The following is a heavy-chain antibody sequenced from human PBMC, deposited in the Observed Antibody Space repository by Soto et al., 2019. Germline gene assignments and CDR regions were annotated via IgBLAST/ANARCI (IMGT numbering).Heavy chain of an antibody. CDR1: GGSISSYY. D-gene: IGHD5-18*01. CDR3: ARDRRGYSYGSAGMDV. Sequence: QVQLQESGPGLVKPSETLSLTCTVSGGSISSYYWSWIRQPPGKGLEWIGYIYYSGSTNYNPSLKSRVTISVDTSKNQFSLKLSSVTAADTAVYYCARDRRGYSYGSAGMDVWGQGTTVTVSS. V-gene: IGHV4-59*01. J-gene: IGHJ6*02. CDR2: IYYSGST.